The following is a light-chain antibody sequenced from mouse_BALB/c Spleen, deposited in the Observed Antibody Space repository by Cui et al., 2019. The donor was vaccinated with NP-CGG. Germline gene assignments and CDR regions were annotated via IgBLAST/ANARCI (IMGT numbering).Light chain of an antibody. CDR2: GTN. CDR3: ALWYSNHWV. J-gene: IGLJ1*01. V-gene: IGLV1*01. CDR1: TGAVTTSNY. Sequence: QAVVTQEYALTTSPGETVTLTCRSSTGAVTTSNYANWVQEKPDHLFTGLIGGTNNRAPGVPARFSGSLIGDQAALTITGAQTEDEAIYFCALWYSNHWVFGGGTKLTVL.